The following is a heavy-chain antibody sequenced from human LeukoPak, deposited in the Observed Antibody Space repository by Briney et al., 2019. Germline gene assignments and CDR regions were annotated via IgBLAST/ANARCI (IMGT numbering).Heavy chain of an antibody. D-gene: IGHD2-2*01. CDR1: GGSLSGYY. CDR2: MNQRGNT. J-gene: IGHJ4*02. Sequence: WETLSLTCAVCGGSLSGYYGIWIRQPPGKGLEGIGEMNQRGNTNYTPSLKSRVTISVDTSKNKFSLKLSSVAAAVVAVYNCARGRWGYQYLDHWGQGTLVTVSS. V-gene: IGHV4-34*01. CDR3: ARGRWGYQYLDH.